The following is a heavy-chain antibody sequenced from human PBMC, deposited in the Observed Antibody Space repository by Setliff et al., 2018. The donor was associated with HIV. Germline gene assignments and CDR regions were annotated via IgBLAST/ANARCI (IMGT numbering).Heavy chain of an antibody. CDR2: IYPGDSDT. J-gene: IGHJ5*01. Sequence: GESLKISCRGSGYTFTSYWIGWVRQMPGRGLEWMGIIYPGDSDTRYSPSFEGQVTMSTDKSINTAYLQWNSLKASDTAMYYCARQPTDTSGYNNWFDSWGQGTLVTVSS. D-gene: IGHD3-3*01. CDR1: GYTFTSYW. CDR3: ARQPTDTSGYNNWFDS. V-gene: IGHV5-51*01.